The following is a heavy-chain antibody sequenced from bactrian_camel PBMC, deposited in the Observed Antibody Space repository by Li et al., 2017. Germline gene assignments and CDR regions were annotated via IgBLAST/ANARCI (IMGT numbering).Heavy chain of an antibody. CDR2: IGMTTNNT. CDR3: AADEWIGYGSPRLSSKKYTY. J-gene: IGHJ4*01. Sequence: QLVESGGGSVQAGGSLRLSCAASAHIYSPNYMAWFRQAARTAREGVAAIGMTTNNTFYGESAKGRFTISRDNAKNTVYLQMNSLKPEDTAVYYCAADEWIGYGSPRLSSKKYTYWGQGTQVTVS. CDR1: AHIYSPNY. D-gene: IGHD1*01. V-gene: IGHV3-3*01.